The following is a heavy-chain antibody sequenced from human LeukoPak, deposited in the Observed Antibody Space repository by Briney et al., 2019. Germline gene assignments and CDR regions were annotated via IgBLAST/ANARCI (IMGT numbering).Heavy chain of an antibody. Sequence: GRSLRLSCATSGFTLRSFGMHWVRQAPGKGLEWVALISYDGSNKYYVDSVKGRFTISRDNSKNTLYLQMDSLRAEDTAVYYCAKSEGHTEPYWGQGTLVTVSS. V-gene: IGHV3-30*18. CDR3: AKSEGHTEPY. CDR2: ISYDGSNK. D-gene: IGHD1-14*01. J-gene: IGHJ4*02. CDR1: GFTLRSFG.